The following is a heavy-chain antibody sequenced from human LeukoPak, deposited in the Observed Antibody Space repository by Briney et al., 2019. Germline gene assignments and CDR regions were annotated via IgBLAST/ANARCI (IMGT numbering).Heavy chain of an antibody. J-gene: IGHJ4*02. D-gene: IGHD6-19*01. CDR1: GDSFSSNNGA. CDR2: TYYRSKWYY. CDR3: ARDEGNTGWYTFDY. V-gene: IGHV6-1*01. Sequence: SQTLSLTCAISGDSFSSNNGAWNWIRQSPSRGLEWLGRTYYRSKWYYDYAESVKGRMSISPDTSKNQFSLQVNSVTPDDTAVYYCARDEGNTGWYTFDYWGQGTPVTVSS.